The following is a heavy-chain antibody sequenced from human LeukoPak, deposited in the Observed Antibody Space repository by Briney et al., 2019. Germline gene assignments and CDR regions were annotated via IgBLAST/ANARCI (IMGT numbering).Heavy chain of an antibody. J-gene: IGHJ4*02. V-gene: IGHV4-59*01. Sequence: SETLFLTCTVSGGSISTDYCSWIRQPPGKGLEYIGYISYSGSANYNPSLKSRVAMSIDTSKNQFSLRLSSVTAADTAVYYCARDPPPYGSGSLLTDWGQGTLVTVSS. CDR3: ARDPPPYGSGSLLTD. CDR1: GGSISTDY. D-gene: IGHD3-10*01. CDR2: ISYSGSA.